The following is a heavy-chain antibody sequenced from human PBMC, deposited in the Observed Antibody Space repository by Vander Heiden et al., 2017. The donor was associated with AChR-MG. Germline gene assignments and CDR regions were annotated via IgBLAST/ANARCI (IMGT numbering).Heavy chain of an antibody. V-gene: IGHV1-69*01. Sequence: QVQLVQSGAEVKKPGSSVKVSCKASGGTFSSYAISWVRQAPGQGLEWMGGIIPIFGTANYAQKFQGRVTITADESTSTAYMELSSLRSEDTAVYYCARDVGGGIAARPYYYYYMDVWGKGTTVTVSS. J-gene: IGHJ6*03. CDR1: GGTFSSYA. CDR2: IIPIFGTA. CDR3: ARDVGGGIAARPYYYYYMDV. D-gene: IGHD6-6*01.